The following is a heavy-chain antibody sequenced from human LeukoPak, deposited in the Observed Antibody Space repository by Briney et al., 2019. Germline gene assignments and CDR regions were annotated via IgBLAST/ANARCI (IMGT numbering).Heavy chain of an antibody. V-gene: IGHV3-74*01. D-gene: IGHD1-26*01. CDR3: ARDWRGSLDY. CDR1: GFTNSSYM. J-gene: IGHJ4*02. CDR2: ITNDGTI. Sequence: GGSLRLSCAASGFTNSSYMMHWVRQAPGKGLVWVSHITNDGTIRYADSVKGRFTISRDNAKNTLYLKMNSLRAEDTAVYYCARDWRGSLDYWGQGTLVTVSS.